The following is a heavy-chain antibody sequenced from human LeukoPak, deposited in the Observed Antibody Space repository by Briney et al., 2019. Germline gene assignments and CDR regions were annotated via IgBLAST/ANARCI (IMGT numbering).Heavy chain of an antibody. CDR1: GGSISGSSYY. V-gene: IGHV3-53*01. Sequence: ETLSLTCTVSGGSISGSSYYWGWIRQPPGKGLEWVSVIYSGGSTYYADSVKGRFTISRDNSKNTLYLQMNSLRAEDTAVYYCARARWLYNAFDIWGQGTMVTVSS. D-gene: IGHD5-24*01. CDR2: IYSGGST. CDR3: ARARWLYNAFDI. J-gene: IGHJ3*02.